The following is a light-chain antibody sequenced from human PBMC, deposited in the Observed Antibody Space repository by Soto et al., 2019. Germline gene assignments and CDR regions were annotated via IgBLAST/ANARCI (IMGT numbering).Light chain of an antibody. V-gene: IGLV1-40*01. CDR2: ANT. Sequence: QSVLTQPPSVSGAPGQRVTISCTGSTSNIGAGYDVHWYQHLPGTAPKLLVYANTNRPSGVPVRFSGSKSGSSASLAITGLQAEDEADYYCQSYDNSLRGWVFGGGTKLTVL. J-gene: IGLJ3*02. CDR1: TSNIGAGYD. CDR3: QSYDNSLRGWV.